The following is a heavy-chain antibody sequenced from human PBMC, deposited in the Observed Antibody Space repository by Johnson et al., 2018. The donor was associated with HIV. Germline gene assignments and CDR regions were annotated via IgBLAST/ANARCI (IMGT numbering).Heavy chain of an antibody. V-gene: IGHV3-30*02. CDR1: GFTFSSYG. Sequence: QVQLVESGGGVVQPGGSLRLSCAASGFTFSSYGMHWVRQAPGKGLEWVAFIRYDGSNKYYADSVKGRFTISRDNSKNTLYLQMNSLRAEDTAVYYCAKDLHSGYSAFDIWGKGQWSPSLQ. CDR2: IRYDGSNK. J-gene: IGHJ3*02. CDR3: AKDLHSGYSAFDI. D-gene: IGHD3-22*01.